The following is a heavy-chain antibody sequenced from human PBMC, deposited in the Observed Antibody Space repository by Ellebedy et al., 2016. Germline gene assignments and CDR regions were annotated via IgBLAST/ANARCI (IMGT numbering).Heavy chain of an antibody. D-gene: IGHD1-26*01. CDR3: ARDGGSYRFDY. J-gene: IGHJ4*02. CDR1: GYTFTDNH. CDR2: ITPSGGTT. Sequence: ALVKVSCKASGYTFTDNHLHWVRQAPGQGLEWMGMITPSGGTTTYTQKFQGRVTMTRDTSTSTVYMEVISLRSDDTAVYYCARDGGSYRFDYWGQGTLVTVSS. V-gene: IGHV1-46*01.